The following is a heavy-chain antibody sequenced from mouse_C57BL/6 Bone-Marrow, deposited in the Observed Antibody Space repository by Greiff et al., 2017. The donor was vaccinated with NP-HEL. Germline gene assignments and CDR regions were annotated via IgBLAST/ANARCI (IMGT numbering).Heavy chain of an antibody. V-gene: IGHV1-9*01. CDR3: ANSYYSNYHYYFDY. Sequence: QVQLKESGAELVKPGASVKLSCKATGYTFTGYWIEWVKQRPGHGLEWIGEILPGSGSTNYNEKFKGKATFTADTSSNTAYMQLSSLTTEDSAIYYAANSYYSNYHYYFDYWGQGTTLTVSS. CDR2: ILPGSGST. J-gene: IGHJ2*01. D-gene: IGHD2-5*01. CDR1: GYTFTGYW.